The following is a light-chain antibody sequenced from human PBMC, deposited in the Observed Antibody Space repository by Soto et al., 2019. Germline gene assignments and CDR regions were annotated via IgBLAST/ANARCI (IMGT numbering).Light chain of an antibody. V-gene: IGLV7-43*01. CDR3: LLYYGGAWV. J-gene: IGLJ3*02. CDR1: TGTVTSGYY. CDR2: STS. Sequence: QAVVTQEPSVTVSPGETVTLTCASSTGTVTSGYYPNWFQQKPGQPPRTLIYSTSNKQSWTPARFSGSLLGGKAALTLSGVQPEDEADYYCLLYYGGAWVFGGGTKLTVL.